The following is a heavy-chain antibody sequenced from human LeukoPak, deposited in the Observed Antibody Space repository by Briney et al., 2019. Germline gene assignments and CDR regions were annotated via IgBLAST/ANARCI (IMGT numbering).Heavy chain of an antibody. J-gene: IGHJ4*02. CDR2: ISSSSSYI. Sequence: GGSLRLSCAASGFTLSSYSMNWVRQAPGKGLEWASSISSSSSYIYYANSVKGRFTISRDNAKNSLYLQMNSPRAEDTAVYYCARDTGTTTYYWGQGTLVTVSS. D-gene: IGHD4-17*01. CDR1: GFTLSSYS. V-gene: IGHV3-21*01. CDR3: ARDTGTTTYY.